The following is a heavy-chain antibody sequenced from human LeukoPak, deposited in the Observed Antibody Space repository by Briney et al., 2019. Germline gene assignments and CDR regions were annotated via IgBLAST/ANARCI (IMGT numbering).Heavy chain of an antibody. V-gene: IGHV3-23*01. CDR1: GFTFSSYA. Sequence: PGGSLRLSCAASGFTFSSYAMSWVRQAPGKGLEWVSAISGNGGSTYYADSVKGRFTISRDNSKNTLYLQMNSLRAEDTAVYYCAKDRSYYDSSGYYDYWGQGTLVTVSS. D-gene: IGHD3-22*01. CDR3: AKDRSYYDSSGYYDY. J-gene: IGHJ4*02. CDR2: ISGNGGST.